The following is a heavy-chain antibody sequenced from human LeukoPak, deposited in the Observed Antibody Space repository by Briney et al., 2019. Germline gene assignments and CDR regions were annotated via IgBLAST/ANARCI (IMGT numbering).Heavy chain of an antibody. CDR3: ARDQFGTPDY. V-gene: IGHV4-39*07. Sequence: ASETLSLTCTVSGGSISSSSYYWGWIRQPPGKGLEWIGSIYYSGSTYYNPSLKSRVTISVDTSKNQFSLKLSSVTAADTAVYYCARDQFGTPDYWGQGTLVTVSS. CDR1: GGSISSSSYY. D-gene: IGHD3-10*01. J-gene: IGHJ4*02. CDR2: IYYSGST.